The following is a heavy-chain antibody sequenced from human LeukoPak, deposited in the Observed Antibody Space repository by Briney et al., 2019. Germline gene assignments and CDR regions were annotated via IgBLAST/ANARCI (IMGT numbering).Heavy chain of an antibody. CDR2: ISGSGGST. D-gene: IGHD3-10*01. CDR3: AKDPYYYGSGSYYKG. J-gene: IGHJ4*02. Sequence: AISGSGGSTYYADSVKGRFTISRDNSKNTLYLQMNSLRAEDTAVYYCAKDPYYYGSGSYYKGGGQGTLVTVSS. V-gene: IGHV3-23*01.